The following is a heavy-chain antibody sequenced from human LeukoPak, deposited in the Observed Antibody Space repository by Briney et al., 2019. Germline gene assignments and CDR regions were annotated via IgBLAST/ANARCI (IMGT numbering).Heavy chain of an antibody. CDR1: GYTFTGYY. J-gene: IGHJ4*02. D-gene: IGHD3-16*02. CDR3: ARGGDYVWGSYRPFDY. Sequence: ASVKASCKASGYTFTGYYMHWVRQAPGQGLEWMGWINPNSGGTNYAQKFQGRVTMTRDTSISTAYMELSRLRSDDTAVYYCARGGDYVWGSYRPFDYWGQGTLVTVSS. CDR2: INPNSGGT. V-gene: IGHV1-2*02.